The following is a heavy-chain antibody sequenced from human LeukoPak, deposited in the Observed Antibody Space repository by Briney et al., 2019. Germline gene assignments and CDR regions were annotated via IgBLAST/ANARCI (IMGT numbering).Heavy chain of an antibody. J-gene: IGHJ6*03. CDR2: VFYSENS. CDR1: GGSISSNY. Sequence: SETLSLTCTVSGGSISSNYWSWIRQPPGKGLEWIGYVFYSENSNYNPSLKSRVTTSIDTSKNQFSLNLSSVTAADTAVYYCARHIYGAYYYMDVWGKGTTVTVSS. D-gene: IGHD3-10*01. CDR3: ARHIYGAYYYMDV. V-gene: IGHV4-59*08.